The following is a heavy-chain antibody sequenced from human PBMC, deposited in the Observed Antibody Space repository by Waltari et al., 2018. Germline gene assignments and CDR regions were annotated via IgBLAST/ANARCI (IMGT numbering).Heavy chain of an antibody. Sequence: QVQLVQSGSELKEPGASVKISCQASGYTFTNYPINWVRQAPGQGLEWMGWINTDTGNPTYAKGFTGRFVFSLDTSVSTAYLQISSLKAEDTAVYYCARKIGDTSSAWYFDLWGRGSLVTVSS. CDR2: INTDTGNP. CDR1: GYTFTNYP. J-gene: IGHJ2*01. V-gene: IGHV7-4-1*02. D-gene: IGHD6-6*01. CDR3: ARKIGDTSSAWYFDL.